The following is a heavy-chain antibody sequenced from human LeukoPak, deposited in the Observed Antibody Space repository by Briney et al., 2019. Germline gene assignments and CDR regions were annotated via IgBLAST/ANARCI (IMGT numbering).Heavy chain of an antibody. CDR2: ISYDGSNK. Sequence: GGSLRLSCAASGFTFSSYAMHWVRQAPGKGLEWVAVISYDGSNKYYADSVKGRFTISRDNSKNTLYLQMNSLRAEDTALYYCAKEREPYYFDYWGQGTLVTVSS. D-gene: IGHD3-16*01. V-gene: IGHV3-30*07. J-gene: IGHJ4*02. CDR3: AKEREPYYFDY. CDR1: GFTFSSYA.